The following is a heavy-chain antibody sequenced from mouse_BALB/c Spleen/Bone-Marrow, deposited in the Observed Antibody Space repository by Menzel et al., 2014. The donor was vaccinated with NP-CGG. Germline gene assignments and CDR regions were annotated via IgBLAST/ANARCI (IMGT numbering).Heavy chain of an antibody. V-gene: IGHV5-9-3*01. CDR2: ISSGGSYT. CDR1: GFTLSSYA. J-gene: IGHJ1*01. CDR3: ARPPYYGSSEWYFDV. D-gene: IGHD1-1*01. Sequence: EVKVEESGGGLVKPGGSLKLSCAASGFTLSSYAMSWVRQTPEKRLEWVATISSGGSYTYYPDSVKGRFTISRDNAKNTLYLQMSSLRSEDTAMYYCARPPYYGSSEWYFDVWGAGTTVTVSS.